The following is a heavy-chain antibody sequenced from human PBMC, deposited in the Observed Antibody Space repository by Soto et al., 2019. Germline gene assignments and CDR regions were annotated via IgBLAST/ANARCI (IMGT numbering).Heavy chain of an antibody. CDR1: GFTFSSYW. CDR3: ARFSYYDSQTSGY. J-gene: IGHJ4*02. Sequence: GGSLRLSCAASGFTFSSYWMSWVRQAPGKGLEWVANIKQDGSEKYYVDSVKGRFTISRDNSKNTLYLQMNSLRAEDTAVYYCARFSYYDSQTSGYWGQGTLVTVSS. D-gene: IGHD3-22*01. V-gene: IGHV3-7*01. CDR2: IKQDGSEK.